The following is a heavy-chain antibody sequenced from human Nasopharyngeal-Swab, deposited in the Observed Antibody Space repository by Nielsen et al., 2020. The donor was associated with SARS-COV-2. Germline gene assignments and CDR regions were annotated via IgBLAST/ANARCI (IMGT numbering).Heavy chain of an antibody. CDR3: AKGSYYYDSYGAFDI. V-gene: IGHV3-30*18. D-gene: IGHD3-22*01. Sequence: GESLKISCAASGFTFSSYGMHWVRQAPGKGLEWVAVISYDGSNKYYADSVKGRFTISRDNSKNTLYLQMNSLRAEDTAVYYCAKGSYYYDSYGAFDIWGQGTMVTVSS. CDR2: ISYDGSNK. CDR1: GFTFSSYG. J-gene: IGHJ3*02.